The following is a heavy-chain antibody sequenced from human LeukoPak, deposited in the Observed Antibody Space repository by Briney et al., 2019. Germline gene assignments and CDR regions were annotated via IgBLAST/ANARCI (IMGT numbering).Heavy chain of an antibody. D-gene: IGHD3-22*01. Sequence: PSETLSLTCTVSGGSIGSSSYYWGWIRQHPGTGLEWIGYIYYSGSTYYNPSLKSRVTISVDTSKNQFSLKLSSVTAADTAVYYCARGYYYDSKTSNWFDPWGQGTLVTVSS. V-gene: IGHV4-31*03. CDR3: ARGYYYDSKTSNWFDP. CDR2: IYYSGST. CDR1: GGSIGSSSYY. J-gene: IGHJ5*02.